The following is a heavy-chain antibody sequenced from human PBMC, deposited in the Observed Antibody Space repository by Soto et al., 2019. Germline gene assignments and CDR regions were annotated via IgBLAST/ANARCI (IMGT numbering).Heavy chain of an antibody. CDR3: ARAFRGYYDSSGYYPD. J-gene: IGHJ4*02. V-gene: IGHV3-23*01. CDR1: GFTFSSYA. Sequence: QPGGSLRLSCAASGFTFSSYAMSWVRQAPGKGLEWVSAISGSGGSTYYADSVKGRFTISRDNSKNTLYLQMNSLRAEDTAVYYCARAFRGYYDSSGYYPDWGQGTLVTVSS. CDR2: ISGSGGST. D-gene: IGHD3-22*01.